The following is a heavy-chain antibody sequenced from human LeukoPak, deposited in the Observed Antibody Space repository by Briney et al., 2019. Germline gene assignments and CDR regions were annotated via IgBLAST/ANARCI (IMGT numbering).Heavy chain of an antibody. V-gene: IGHV3-15*01. CDR1: GFTFSNAW. J-gene: IGHJ3*02. CDR2: IKRKTDGGTT. D-gene: IGHD2-21*02. Sequence: PGGSLRLSCAASGFTFSNAWMSWVRQAPGKGLEWVGRIKRKTDGGTTNYAAHVKGRFTISRDDSKNMLYLQMNSLKNEDTAVYYCTTDSVTARRDDAFDIWGQGTVTVSS. CDR3: TTDSVTARRDDAFDI.